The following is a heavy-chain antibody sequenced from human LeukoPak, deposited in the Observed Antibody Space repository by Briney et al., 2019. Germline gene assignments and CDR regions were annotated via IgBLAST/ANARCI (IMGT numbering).Heavy chain of an antibody. CDR3: ARDRGQGDPIAI. Sequence: PGRFLRLSCAASGFTLRSYGMRWVRQAPGEGLEWVAVIWHDGSVLDYSESVKGRFTVSRDNRKNTLYLQMDSLRVEDTAVYYCARDRGQGDPIAIWGQGTLVTVSS. V-gene: IGHV3-33*01. CDR1: GFTLRSYG. J-gene: IGHJ4*02. D-gene: IGHD2-21*01. CDR2: IWHDGSVL.